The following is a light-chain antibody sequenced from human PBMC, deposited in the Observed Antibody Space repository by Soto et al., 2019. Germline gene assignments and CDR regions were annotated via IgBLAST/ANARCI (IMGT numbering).Light chain of an antibody. CDR1: QSFASSH. J-gene: IGKJ2*01. CDR3: QHYGGSPLYT. CDR2: DIS. V-gene: IGKV3-20*01. Sequence: EIVLTQSPATLSLSPGERATLSCRASQSFASSHLAWYQQKPGQAPRLLIYDISRRATDIPDRFSGSASGTDFTLTVSRLEPEDFAVYYCQHYGGSPLYTFGQGTKVEIK.